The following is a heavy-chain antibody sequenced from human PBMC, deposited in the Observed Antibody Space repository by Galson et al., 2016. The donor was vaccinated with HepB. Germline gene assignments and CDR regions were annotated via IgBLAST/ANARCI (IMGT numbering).Heavy chain of an antibody. V-gene: IGHV6-1*01. D-gene: IGHD6-19*01. J-gene: IGHJ4*02. CDR3: ARDAYVAATGGDGFDY. CDR2: TEYRAKWLR. CDR1: GDSVSSDRAS. Sequence: CAIPGDSVSSDRASWNWIRRTPSRGLEWLGKTEYRAKWLREYAPSVNGRITINPDTAKNQFSLQLTSVTPEDTAVYYCARDAYVAATGGDGFDYWGQGILVTVSS.